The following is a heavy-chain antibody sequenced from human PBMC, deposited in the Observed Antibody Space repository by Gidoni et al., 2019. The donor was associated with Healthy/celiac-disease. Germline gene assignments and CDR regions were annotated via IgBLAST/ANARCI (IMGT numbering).Heavy chain of an antibody. CDR3: AREGIYYGSGSYYFF. Sequence: EVQLVESGGGLVQPGGSLRLSCAASGFTFSSYWMSWVRQAPGKGLEGVANIKQDGSEKYYVDSVKGRFTISRDNAKNSLYLQMNSLRAEDTAVYYCAREGIYYGSGSYYFFGGQGTLVTVSS. D-gene: IGHD3-10*01. CDR1: GFTFSSYW. CDR2: IKQDGSEK. J-gene: IGHJ4*02. V-gene: IGHV3-7*01.